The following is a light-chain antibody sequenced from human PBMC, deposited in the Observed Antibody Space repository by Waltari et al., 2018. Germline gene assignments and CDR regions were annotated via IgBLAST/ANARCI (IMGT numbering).Light chain of an antibody. J-gene: IGLJ1*01. Sequence: QSVLTQPPSVSGAPGQRVTISCSGANSNIGAFQVHWCQKSPGAAPKLLIYGSTNRPAGVPDRFSGSKSDTSASLVITGLQVEDEGDFYCQSYDNMVHGCVFGTGTKVIV. CDR2: GST. CDR1: NSNIGAFQ. CDR3: QSYDNMVHGCV. V-gene: IGLV1-40*02.